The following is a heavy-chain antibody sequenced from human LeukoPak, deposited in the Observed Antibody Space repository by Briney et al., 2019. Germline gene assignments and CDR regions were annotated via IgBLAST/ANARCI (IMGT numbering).Heavy chain of an antibody. CDR3: ARHDYGDLRNYFDY. CDR1: GLTVSSNY. J-gene: IGHJ4*02. CDR2: IYSGGST. V-gene: IGHV3-66*04. Sequence: GGSLRLSCAASGLTVSSNYMSWVRQAPGKGLEWVSVIYSGGSTYYADSVKGRFTISRDNSKNTLYLQMNSLRAEDTAVYYCARHDYGDLRNYFDYWGQGTLVTVSS. D-gene: IGHD4-17*01.